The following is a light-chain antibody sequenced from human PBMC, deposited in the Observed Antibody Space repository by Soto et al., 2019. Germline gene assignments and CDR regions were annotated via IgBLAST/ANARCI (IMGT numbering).Light chain of an antibody. CDR2: EAS. CDR3: SLYKSDNTYV. Sequence: QSVLTQPPSVSGSPGQSVTISCTGTSTDFVSYNRVSWYQQPPGTAPKLIIYEASNRPSGVPDRFSGSKSGNTASLTISGLQAADEADYYCSLYKSDNTYVFGTGTKVTV. V-gene: IGLV2-18*01. J-gene: IGLJ1*01. CDR1: STDFVSYNR.